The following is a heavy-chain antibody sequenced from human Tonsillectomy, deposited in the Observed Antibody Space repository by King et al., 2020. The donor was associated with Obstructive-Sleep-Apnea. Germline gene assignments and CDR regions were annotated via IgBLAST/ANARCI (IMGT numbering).Heavy chain of an antibody. V-gene: IGHV3-21*01. D-gene: IGHD2-21*02. Sequence: VQLVESGGGLVKPGGSLRLSCAASGFTFSSYSMNWVRQAPGKGLEWVSSISSSSSYIYYADSVKGRFTISRDNAKNSLYLQMNSLRAEDTAVYYCARDRVVTAILDYWGQGTLVTVSS. CDR1: GFTFSSYS. CDR3: ARDRVVTAILDY. J-gene: IGHJ4*02. CDR2: ISSSSSYI.